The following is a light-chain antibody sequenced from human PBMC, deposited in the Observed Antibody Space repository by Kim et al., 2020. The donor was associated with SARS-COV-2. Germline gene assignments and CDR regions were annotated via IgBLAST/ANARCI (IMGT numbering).Light chain of an antibody. V-gene: IGLV3-1*01. CDR1: KLGDKY. CDR3: QAWDSSTAV. CDR2: QDS. J-gene: IGLJ1*01. Sequence: VAPGQTASITCSGDKLGDKYACWYQQKPGQSPVLVIYQDSKRPSGIPERFSGSNSGNTATLTISGTQAMDEADYYCQAWDSSTAVFGTGTKVTVL.